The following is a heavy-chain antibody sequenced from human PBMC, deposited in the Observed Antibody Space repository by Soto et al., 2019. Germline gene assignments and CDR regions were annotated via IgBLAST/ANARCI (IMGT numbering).Heavy chain of an antibody. D-gene: IGHD5-12*01. V-gene: IGHV1-3*01. CDR2: INAGNGNT. CDR1: GYTFTSYA. Sequence: ASVKVSCKASGYTFTSYAMHWVRQAPGQRLEWMGWINAGNGNTKYSQKFQGRVTITRDNPKNTLFLQMNSLRVEDTAVYYCAKDRGDGYYYLGYQFDYWGQGALVTVSS. J-gene: IGHJ4*02. CDR3: AKDRGDGYYYLGYQFDY.